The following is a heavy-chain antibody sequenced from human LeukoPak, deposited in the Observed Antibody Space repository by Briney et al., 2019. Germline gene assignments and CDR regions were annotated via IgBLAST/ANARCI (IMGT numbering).Heavy chain of an antibody. CDR3: AEVNRKVVSFGGVIALYDY. CDR2: ISGSGSST. J-gene: IGHJ4*02. Sequence: GGSLRLSCAASGFTFSSYVMSWVRQAPGKGLEWVSSISGSGSSTYYADSVKGRFTISRDNSKNTLYLQLSSLGAEDTAVYYCAEVNRKVVSFGGVIALYDYWGQGTLVTVSS. V-gene: IGHV3-23*01. CDR1: GFTFSSYV. D-gene: IGHD3-16*02.